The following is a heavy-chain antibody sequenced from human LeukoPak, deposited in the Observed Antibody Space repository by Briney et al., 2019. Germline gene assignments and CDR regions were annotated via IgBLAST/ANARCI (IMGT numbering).Heavy chain of an antibody. D-gene: IGHD6-13*01. CDR3: AGGYLGSSSWYGTLNWFDP. Sequence: PGGSLRLSCAASGFTFDDYGMSWVRQAPGKGLEWVSSISSSSSYIYYADSVKGRFTISRDNAKNSLYLQMNSLRAEDTAVYYCAGGYLGSSSWYGTLNWFDPWGQGTLVTVSS. CDR1: GFTFDDYG. V-gene: IGHV3-21*01. J-gene: IGHJ5*02. CDR2: ISSSSSYI.